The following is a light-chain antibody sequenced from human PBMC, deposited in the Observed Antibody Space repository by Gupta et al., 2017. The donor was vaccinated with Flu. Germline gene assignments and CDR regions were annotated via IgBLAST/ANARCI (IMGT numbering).Light chain of an antibody. CDR2: GAS. Sequence: EIVMTQSPDSLSVSPGESATFSCKASQSIRNNLAWFQEKPGQTPMLLIYGASTRAAGFQVRFVGSGFGTDFTLTISSLQSDDFAVYSCLQYNYGAPQYSFGQGTKLEIK. J-gene: IGKJ2*03. CDR3: LQYNYGAPQYS. V-gene: IGKV3-15*01. CDR1: QSIRNN.